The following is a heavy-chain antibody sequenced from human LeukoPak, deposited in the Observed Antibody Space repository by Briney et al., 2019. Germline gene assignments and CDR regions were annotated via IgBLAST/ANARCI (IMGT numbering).Heavy chain of an antibody. Sequence: ASVKVSCKVSGYTLTELSLHWVRQAPGKGLEWMGGFDPEDGETIYAQKFQGRVTMTEDTSTDTAYMELSSLRSEDTAVYYCARGVGVGATFGWFDPWGQGTLVTVSS. D-gene: IGHD1-26*01. V-gene: IGHV1-24*01. J-gene: IGHJ5*02. CDR1: GYTLTELS. CDR3: ARGVGVGATFGWFDP. CDR2: FDPEDGET.